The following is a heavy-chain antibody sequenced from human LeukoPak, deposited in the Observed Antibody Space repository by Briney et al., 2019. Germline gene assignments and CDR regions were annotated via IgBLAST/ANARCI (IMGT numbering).Heavy chain of an antibody. J-gene: IGHJ5*02. CDR3: ARGYCSSTSCSNWFDP. Sequence: GASVKVSCKASGYTFTSYDINWVRQATGQVLEWMGWMNPNSGNTGYAQKFQGRVTMTRNTSISTAYMELSSLRSEDTAVYYCARGYCSSTSCSNWFDPWGQGTLVTVSS. CDR2: MNPNSGNT. CDR1: GYTFTSYD. D-gene: IGHD2-2*01. V-gene: IGHV1-8*01.